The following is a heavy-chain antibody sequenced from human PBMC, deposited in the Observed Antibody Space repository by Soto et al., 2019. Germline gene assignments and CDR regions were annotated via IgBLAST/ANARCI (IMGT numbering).Heavy chain of an antibody. D-gene: IGHD5-12*01. V-gene: IGHV3-64D*06. CDR3: VKSRGGNNFDFFD. Sequence: GGSLRLSCSASGFTFSSYAMHWVRQAPGKGLEYVSGIRGNGDPPFYADSVKGRFTISRDNSKDTLYLQMSSLSADDTAVYYCVKSRGGNNFDFFDWGQGALVTVPS. CDR1: GFTFSSYA. J-gene: IGHJ1*01. CDR2: IRGNGDPP.